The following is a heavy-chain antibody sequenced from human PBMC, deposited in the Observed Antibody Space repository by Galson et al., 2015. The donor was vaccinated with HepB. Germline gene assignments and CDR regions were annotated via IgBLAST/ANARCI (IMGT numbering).Heavy chain of an antibody. CDR1: GYTFTSYY. Sequence: SVKVSCKASGYTFTSYYMHWVRRAPGQGLEWMGIINPSGGSTSYAQKFQGRVTMTRDTSTSTVYMELSSLRSEDTAVYYCAREGYCSGGSCYHDAFDIWGQGTMVTVSS. V-gene: IGHV1-46*01. CDR2: INPSGGST. J-gene: IGHJ3*02. D-gene: IGHD2-15*01. CDR3: AREGYCSGGSCYHDAFDI.